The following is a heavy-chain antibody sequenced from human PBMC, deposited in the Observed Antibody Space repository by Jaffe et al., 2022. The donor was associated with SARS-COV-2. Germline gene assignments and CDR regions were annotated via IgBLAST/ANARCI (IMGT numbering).Heavy chain of an antibody. CDR1: NYTFTTYD. CDR2: INTNTGNP. J-gene: IGHJ4*02. V-gene: IGHV7-4-1*02. Sequence: QVQLVQSGSELEMPGASVKITCKTYNYTFTTYDMNWVRQAPGQGLEWMGWINTNTGNPTYAQGFTGRFVFSVDTSVSTAYLQINSLKAEDTAVYYCARSHWRDLEPSDYWGQGTLVTVSS. CDR3: ARSHWRDLEPSDY.